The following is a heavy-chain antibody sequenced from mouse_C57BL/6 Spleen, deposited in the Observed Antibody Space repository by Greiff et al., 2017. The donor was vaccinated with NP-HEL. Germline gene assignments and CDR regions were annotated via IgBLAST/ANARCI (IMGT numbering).Heavy chain of an antibody. J-gene: IGHJ2*01. CDR3: ARERDYGSSPYFDY. CDR1: GYAFTNYL. V-gene: IGHV1-54*01. D-gene: IGHD1-1*01. CDR2: INPGSGGT. Sequence: VKLQQSGAELVRPGTSVKVSCKASGYAFTNYLIEWVKQRPGQGLEWIGVINPGSGGTNYNEKFKGKATLTADKSSSTAYMQLSSLTSEDSAVYFCARERDYGSSPYFDYWGQGTTLTVSS.